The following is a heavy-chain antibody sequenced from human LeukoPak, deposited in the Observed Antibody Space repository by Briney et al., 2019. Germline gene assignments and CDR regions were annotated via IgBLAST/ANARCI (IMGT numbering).Heavy chain of an antibody. D-gene: IGHD3-10*01. CDR2: IHRSGSP. J-gene: IGHJ4*02. CDR3: AREILGGFKPGAF. V-gene: IGHV4-59*12. CDR1: LDSTTSYF. Sequence: PSETLSLTCTVSLDSTTSYFWIWVRQPPGKGLEWIGEIHRSGSPNYNPSLQSRVTISIDRSRNQIALELSSVTAADTAVYYCAREILGGFKPGAFWGQGILVTVSS.